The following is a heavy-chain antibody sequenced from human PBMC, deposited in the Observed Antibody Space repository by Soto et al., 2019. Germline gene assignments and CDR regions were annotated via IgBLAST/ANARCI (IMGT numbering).Heavy chain of an antibody. J-gene: IGHJ4*02. D-gene: IGHD2-21*02. CDR3: ARHSVSAGDPPPGY. V-gene: IGHV4-59*08. CDR2: IYYSGST. CDR1: GGSLSSYY. Sequence: SETLSLTCTVSGGSLSSYYWSWIRQPPGKGLEWIGYIYYSGSTNYNPSLKSRVTISVDTSKNQFSLKLSSVTAADTAVYYCARHSVSAGDPPPGYWGQGTLDPVSS.